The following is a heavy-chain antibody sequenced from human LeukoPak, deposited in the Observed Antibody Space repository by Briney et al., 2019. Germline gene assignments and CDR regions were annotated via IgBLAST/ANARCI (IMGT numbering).Heavy chain of an antibody. J-gene: IGHJ1*01. D-gene: IGHD3-9*01. Sequence: GRSLRLSCAASGFIFSDYAMHWVRQAPGKGLEWVAVISYDGGEQHYGDSVKGRFSISRDDSKSTTYLQMNSLTVEATALYYCAKPRTFYDILTVSFQQWGQGTWVSVSS. CDR1: GFIFSDYA. V-gene: IGHV3-30*04. CDR3: AKPRTFYDILTVSFQQ. CDR2: ISYDGGEQ.